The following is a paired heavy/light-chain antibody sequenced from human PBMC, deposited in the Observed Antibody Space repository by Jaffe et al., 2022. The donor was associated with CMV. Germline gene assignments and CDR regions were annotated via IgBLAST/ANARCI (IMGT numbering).Light chain of an antibody. Sequence: EIVLTQSPATLSLSPGDRATLSCRASQSVSSYLAWYQQKPGQAPRLLIYDASNRATGIPARFSGSGSGPDFTLTISSLEPEDFAVYYCQQRNNWPPSLTFGGGTKVEIK. CDR2: DAS. V-gene: IGKV3-11*01. J-gene: IGKJ4*01. CDR1: QSVSSY. CDR3: QQRNNWPPSLT.
Heavy chain of an antibody. D-gene: IGHD2-15*01. V-gene: IGHV1-18*01. J-gene: IGHJ4*02. CDR2: ITAYNVNT. CDR3: ARNDGYCSGYNCYLGY. CDR1: GYTFASYG. Sequence: QVQLVQSGTEVKKPGASVKVSCKASGYTFASYGITWVRQAPGQGLEWMGWITAYNVNTYYAQKLQGRVTMTTDTSTSTAYMELRSLRSDDTAMYFCARNDGYCSGYNCYLGYWGQGTLVIVSS.